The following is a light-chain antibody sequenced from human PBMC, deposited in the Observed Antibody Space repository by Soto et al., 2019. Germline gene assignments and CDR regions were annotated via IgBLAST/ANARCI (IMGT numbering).Light chain of an antibody. J-gene: IGKJ5*01. V-gene: IGKV3D-15*01. CDR3: QQYNNWPPIT. CDR2: GAS. CDR1: QSVRSSN. Sequence: EIVLTQSPGTLSLSPGERATLSCGASQSVRSSNLAWYQQKPGQAPRLLIYGASTRATGIPARFSGSGSGTEFTLTISSLQSEDFAVYYCQQYNNWPPITFGQGTRLEIK.